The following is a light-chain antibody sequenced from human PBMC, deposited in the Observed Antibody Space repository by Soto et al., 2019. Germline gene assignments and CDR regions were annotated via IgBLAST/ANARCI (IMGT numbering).Light chain of an antibody. CDR2: EVS. V-gene: IGLV2-14*01. Sequence: QSALTQPASVSGSPGQSITISCTGTNSDVGTYNYVSRFQQHPGKAPKLIIYEVSSRPSGVSNRFSASKSGNTASLTISGLQAEDEADYYCSSYSSTSTAVFGGGTKVTVL. CDR1: NSDVGTYNY. CDR3: SSYSSTSTAV. J-gene: IGLJ2*01.